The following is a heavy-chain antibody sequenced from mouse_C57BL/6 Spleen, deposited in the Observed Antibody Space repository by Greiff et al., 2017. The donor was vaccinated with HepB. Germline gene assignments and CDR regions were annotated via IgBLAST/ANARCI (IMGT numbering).Heavy chain of an antibody. D-gene: IGHD2-4*01. CDR2: IHPNSGST. CDR3: ARDYDYDVGFAY. Sequence: QVQLQQPGAELVKPGASVKLSCKASGYTFTSYWMHWVKQRPGQGLEWIGMIHPNSGSTNYNEKFESKATVTVDKSSSTAYMQLSSLTSEDSAVYYCARDYDYDVGFAYWGQGTLVTVSA. CDR1: GYTFTSYW. V-gene: IGHV1-64*01. J-gene: IGHJ3*01.